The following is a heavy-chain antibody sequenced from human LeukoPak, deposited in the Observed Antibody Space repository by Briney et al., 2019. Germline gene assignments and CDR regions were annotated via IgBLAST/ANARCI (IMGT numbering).Heavy chain of an antibody. Sequence: SETLSLTCTVSGGSISSGGYYWSWIRQPPGKGLEWIGYIYHSGSTYYSPSLKSRVTMSVDGSKNQFSLKLSSVTAADTAVYYCARDRRPVGYSSSFAAFDIWGQGTMVTVSS. CDR1: GGSISSGGYY. CDR3: ARDRRPVGYSSSFAAFDI. D-gene: IGHD6-6*01. J-gene: IGHJ3*02. V-gene: IGHV4-30-2*01. CDR2: IYHSGST.